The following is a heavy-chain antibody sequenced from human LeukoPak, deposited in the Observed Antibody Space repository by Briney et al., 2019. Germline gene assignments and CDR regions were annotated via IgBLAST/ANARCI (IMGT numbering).Heavy chain of an antibody. J-gene: IGHJ3*02. CDR2: IYYSGST. Sequence: PSETLSLTCTVSGGSISSSSYYWGWIRQPPGKGLEWIGSIYYSGSTYYNPSRKSRVTISVDTSKNQFFLKLSSVTAADTAVYYCARERLEYYYDSSGYYYRAFDIWGQGTMVTVSS. V-gene: IGHV4-39*07. D-gene: IGHD3-22*01. CDR1: GGSISSSSYY. CDR3: ARERLEYYYDSSGYYYRAFDI.